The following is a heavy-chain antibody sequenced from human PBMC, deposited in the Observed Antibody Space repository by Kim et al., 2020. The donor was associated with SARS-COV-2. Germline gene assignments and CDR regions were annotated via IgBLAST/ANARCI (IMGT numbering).Heavy chain of an antibody. CDR3: ARDTDGSGYRPFDY. CDR2: ISSSSTTI. J-gene: IGHJ4*02. Sequence: GGSLRLSCAASGFTFSSYSMNWVRQAPGKGLEWVSYISSSSTTIYYADSVKGRFTISRDNAKNSLYLQMNSLRAEDTAVYYCARDTDGSGYRPFDYWGQGTLVTVSS. D-gene: IGHD3-10*01. V-gene: IGHV3-48*04. CDR1: GFTFSSYS.